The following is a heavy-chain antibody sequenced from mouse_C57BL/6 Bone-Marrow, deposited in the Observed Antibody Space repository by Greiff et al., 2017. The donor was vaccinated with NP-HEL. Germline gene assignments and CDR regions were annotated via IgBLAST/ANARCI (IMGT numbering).Heavy chain of an antibody. D-gene: IGHD1-1*01. CDR3: TTTTTVEGDY. Sequence: DVKLVESGAELVRPGASVKLSCTASGFNIKDDYMHWVKQRPEQGLEWIGWIDPENGDTEYASKFQGKATITADTSSNTAYLQLSSLTSEDTAVYYCTTTTTVEGDYWGQGTTLTVSS. CDR2: IDPENGDT. CDR1: GFNIKDDY. V-gene: IGHV14-4*01. J-gene: IGHJ2*01.